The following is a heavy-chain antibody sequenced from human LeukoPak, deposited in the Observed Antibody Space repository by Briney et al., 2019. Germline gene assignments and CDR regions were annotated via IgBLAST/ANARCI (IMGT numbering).Heavy chain of an antibody. CDR1: GFTFSSYA. D-gene: IGHD3-10*01. CDR3: ARGGYYGSGGHDY. CDR2: ISSNGGST. V-gene: IGHV3-64*01. J-gene: IGHJ4*02. Sequence: TGGSLRLSCAASGFTFSSYAMHWVRQAPGKGLEYVSAISSNGGSTYYANSVKGRFTISRDNSKNTLYLQMGSLRAEDMAVYYCARGGYYGSGGHDYWGQGTLVTVSS.